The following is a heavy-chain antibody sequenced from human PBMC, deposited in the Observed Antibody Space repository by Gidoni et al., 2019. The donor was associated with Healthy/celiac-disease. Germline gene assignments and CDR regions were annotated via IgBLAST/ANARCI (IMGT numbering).Heavy chain of an antibody. J-gene: IGHJ4*02. Sequence: QVQLVQSGAEVKKPGSSVKVSCKASGGTFSSYTISWVRQAPGQGLEWMGRIIPILGIANYAQKFQGRVTITADKSTSTAYMELSSLRSEDTAVYYCARAVAAAGTPFDYWGQGTLVTVSS. CDR3: ARAVAAAGTPFDY. D-gene: IGHD6-13*01. CDR1: GGTFSSYT. CDR2: IIPILGIA. V-gene: IGHV1-69*02.